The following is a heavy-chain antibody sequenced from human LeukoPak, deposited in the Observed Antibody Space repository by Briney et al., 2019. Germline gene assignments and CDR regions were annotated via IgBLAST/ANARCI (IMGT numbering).Heavy chain of an antibody. V-gene: IGHV4-34*01. CDR2: INHSGST. CDR3: ARGPPIVCDGSCYYYVLYY. D-gene: IGHD3-22*01. CDR1: GGSFSGYY. J-gene: IGHJ4*02. Sequence: SETLSLTCAVYGGSFSGYYWSWIRQPPGKGLEWIGEINHSGSTNYNPSLKSRVTISVDTSKDQFSLKLTSVTSADTAVYYCARGPPIVCDGSCYYYVLYYWGQETLVTVSS.